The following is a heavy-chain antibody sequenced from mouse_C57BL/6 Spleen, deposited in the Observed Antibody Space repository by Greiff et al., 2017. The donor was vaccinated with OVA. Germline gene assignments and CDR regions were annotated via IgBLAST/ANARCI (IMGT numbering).Heavy chain of an antibody. D-gene: IGHD1-1*01. CDR3: ATYGSSYGYAMDY. CDR1: GFTFSDYG. V-gene: IGHV5-17*01. J-gene: IGHJ4*01. Sequence: DVQLQESGGGLVKPGGSLKLSCAASGFTFSDYGMHWVRQAPEKGLEWVAYISSGSSTIYYADTVKGRFTISRDNAKNTLFLQMTSLRSEDTAMYYCATYGSSYGYAMDYWGQGTSVTVSS. CDR2: ISSGSSTI.